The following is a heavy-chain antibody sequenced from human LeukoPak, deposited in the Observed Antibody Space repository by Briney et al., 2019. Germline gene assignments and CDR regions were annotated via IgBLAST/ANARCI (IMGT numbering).Heavy chain of an antibody. CDR2: ISSSGGST. CDR3: ARDSNTDWYFDL. CDR1: GFTFSSYA. J-gene: IGHJ2*01. Sequence: GGSLRLSCAASGFTFSSYAMSWVRQAPGKGLEWVSGISSSGGSTYYADSVKGRFTISRDNAKNTVYLQMNSLRVEDTAVYYCARDSNTDWYFDLWGRGTLVTVSS. D-gene: IGHD2-8*02. V-gene: IGHV3-23*01.